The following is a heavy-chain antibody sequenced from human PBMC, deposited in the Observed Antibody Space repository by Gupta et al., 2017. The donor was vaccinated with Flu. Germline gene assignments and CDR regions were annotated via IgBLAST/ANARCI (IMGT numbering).Heavy chain of an antibody. CDR1: GFSFRNYG. V-gene: IGHV3-30*18. D-gene: IGHD1-1*01. CDR2: SSNDGSKN. CDR3: AKDWRWNNNIYGMNV. Sequence: QERVVESGGGVVQPGRSLRLSCAASGFSFRNYGMHWVRQAPGKGLEWVAGSSNDGSKNYHTDSVKGRFTISRDNSKNTLYLQMSGLRIEDTAVEYCAKDWRWNNNIYGMNVWGQGTTVTVSS. J-gene: IGHJ6*02.